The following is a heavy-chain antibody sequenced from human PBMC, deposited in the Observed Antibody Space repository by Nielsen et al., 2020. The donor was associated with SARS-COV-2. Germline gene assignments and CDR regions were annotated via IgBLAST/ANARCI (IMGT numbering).Heavy chain of an antibody. CDR1: GFTFSNAW. J-gene: IGHJ4*02. D-gene: IGHD6-19*01. CDR2: IKSKTDGGTT. V-gene: IGHV3-15*01. Sequence: GESLKISCAASGFTFSNAWMSWVRQAPGKGLEWVGRIKSKTDGGTTDYAAPVKGRFTISRDDSKNTLYLQMNSLKTEDTAVYYCTTGPPIAVTTNWGQGTLVTVSS. CDR3: TTGPPIAVTTN.